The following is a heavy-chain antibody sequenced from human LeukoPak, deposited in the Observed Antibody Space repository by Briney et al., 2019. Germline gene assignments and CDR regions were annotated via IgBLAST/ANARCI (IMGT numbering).Heavy chain of an antibody. CDR3: ARDCNYDFWSGYRCWFDP. J-gene: IGHJ5*02. CDR1: GGSISSYY. Sequence: SETLSLTCTVSGGSISSYYWSWIRQPAGKGLEWIGRIYTSGSTNYNPSLKRRVTMSVDTSKNQFSLKLSSVTAADTAVYYCARDCNYDFWSGYRCWFDPWGQGTLVTVSS. CDR2: IYTSGST. V-gene: IGHV4-4*07. D-gene: IGHD3-3*01.